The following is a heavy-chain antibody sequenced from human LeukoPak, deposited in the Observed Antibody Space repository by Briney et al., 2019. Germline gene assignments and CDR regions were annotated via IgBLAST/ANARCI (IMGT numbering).Heavy chain of an antibody. Sequence: GGSLRLSCAASGFTFSNAWMSWVRQAPGKGLEWVGRIKSKTDGGTTDYAAPVKGRFTISRDDSKNTLYLQMNSLKTEDTAVYYCTTDLETHEAVTWVGAAAGEDAFDIWGQGTMVTVSS. CDR1: GFTFSNAW. V-gene: IGHV3-15*01. CDR3: TTDLETHEAVTWVGAAAGEDAFDI. J-gene: IGHJ3*02. CDR2: IKSKTDGGTT. D-gene: IGHD6-13*01.